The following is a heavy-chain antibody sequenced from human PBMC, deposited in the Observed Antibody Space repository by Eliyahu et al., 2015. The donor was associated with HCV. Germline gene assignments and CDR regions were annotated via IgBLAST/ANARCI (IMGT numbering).Heavy chain of an antibody. CDR2: IKSKSDGETI. CDR3: TTSPHYPNSGQWAHIDY. CDR1: GFTFDKAW. J-gene: IGHJ4*02. V-gene: IGHV3-15*01. D-gene: IGHD4-11*01. Sequence: QLVESGGGLVKPGGSLRLSCAASGFTFDKAWMTWVRQTPGKGLXWLGXIKSKSDGETIDYAAPVKGRFTISRDDSEKTLYLQMNSLENEDTAVYYCTTSPHYPNSGQWAHIDYWGQGTLVTVSS.